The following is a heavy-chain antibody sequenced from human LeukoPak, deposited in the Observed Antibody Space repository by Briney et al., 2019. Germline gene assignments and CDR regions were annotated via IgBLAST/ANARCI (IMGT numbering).Heavy chain of an antibody. V-gene: IGHV3-7*04. CDR2: IKQDGSEK. J-gene: IGHJ4*02. CDR1: GFIFSNFW. CDR3: ARDHNSGWYGLY. Sequence: GGSLTLSCALSGFIFSNFWVICVRDSTGKGLEGVANIKQDGSEKYYVDSVKGRFTISRDNARNSLYLEMNSLRVEDTAVYYCARDHNSGWYGLYWGQGSLVTVSS. D-gene: IGHD6-19*01.